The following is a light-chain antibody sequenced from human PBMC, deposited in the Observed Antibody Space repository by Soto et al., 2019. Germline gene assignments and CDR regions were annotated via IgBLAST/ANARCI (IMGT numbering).Light chain of an antibody. V-gene: IGKV1-9*01. CDR2: AAS. CDR1: HDISSY. J-gene: IGKJ4*01. Sequence: DIQLTQSPSFLSASVGDRVTITCRASHDISSYLAWYQQKPGKAPNLLIYAASTLQSGVPSRFSGSGSGTEFTLTITSLQPEDFASYYCQQLNSYPLTFGGGTKVEIK. CDR3: QQLNSYPLT.